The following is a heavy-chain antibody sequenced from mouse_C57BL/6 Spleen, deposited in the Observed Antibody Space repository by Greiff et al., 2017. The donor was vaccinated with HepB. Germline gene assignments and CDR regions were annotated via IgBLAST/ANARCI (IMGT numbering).Heavy chain of an antibody. Sequence: VQLQQSGPELVKPGASVKISCKASGYSFTSYYIHWVKQRPGQGLEWIGWIYPGSGNTKYNEKFKGKATLTADTSSSTAYMQLSSLTSEDSAVYYCARDSSRPYYAMDYWGQGTSVTVSS. CDR3: ARDSSRPYYAMDY. D-gene: IGHD3-2*02. J-gene: IGHJ4*01. CDR1: GYSFTSYY. CDR2: IYPGSGNT. V-gene: IGHV1-66*01.